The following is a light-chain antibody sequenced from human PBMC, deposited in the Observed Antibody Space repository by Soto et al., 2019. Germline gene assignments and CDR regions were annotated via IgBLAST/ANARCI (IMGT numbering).Light chain of an antibody. CDR3: SKWDDSLPGIVV. Sequence: QSVLTQPPSASGTPGQTVTISCSGSNSNIGSNYVCWYQQLPGTAPKLLIYRNNHRPSGVPDRFSGSKSGTSASLAISGLRSEDEADYCCSKWDDSLPGIVVFGGGNKLTVL. J-gene: IGLJ2*01. CDR2: RNN. V-gene: IGLV1-47*01. CDR1: NSNIGSNY.